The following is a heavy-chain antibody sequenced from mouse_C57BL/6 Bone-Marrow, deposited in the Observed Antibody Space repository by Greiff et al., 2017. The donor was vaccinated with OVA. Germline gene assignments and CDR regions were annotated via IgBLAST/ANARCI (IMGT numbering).Heavy chain of an antibody. CDR1: GYAFSSSW. CDR2: IYPGDGDT. Sequence: QVQLQQSGPELVKPGASVKISCKASGYAFSSSWMNWVKQRPGKGLEWIGRIYPGDGDTNYNGKFKGKATLTADKSSSTTYMQLSILTSEDSAVYFCARYYYGSSYYFDDWGQGTTLTVSS. D-gene: IGHD1-1*01. V-gene: IGHV1-82*01. CDR3: ARYYYGSSYYFDD. J-gene: IGHJ2*01.